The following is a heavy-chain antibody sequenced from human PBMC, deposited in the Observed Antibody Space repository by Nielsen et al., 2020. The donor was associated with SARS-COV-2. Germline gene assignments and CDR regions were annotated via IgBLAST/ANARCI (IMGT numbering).Heavy chain of an antibody. D-gene: IGHD2-2*01. CDR3: ARDQLGYCGSTSCSPRV. CDR1: GFPFMRYA. V-gene: IGHV3-43*02. J-gene: IGHJ4*02. CDR2: ISGDGSTT. Sequence: GESLKISCAASGFPFMRYAMSWVRQAPGRGLEWVSLISGDGSTTYYGDSVKGRFTISRDNNKVSLYLQMSSLRADDTALYYCARDQLGYCGSTSCSPRVWGQGTLVTVSS.